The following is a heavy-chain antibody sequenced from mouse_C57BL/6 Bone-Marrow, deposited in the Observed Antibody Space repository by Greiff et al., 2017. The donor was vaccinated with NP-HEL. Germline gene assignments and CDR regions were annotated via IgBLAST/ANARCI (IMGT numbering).Heavy chain of an antibody. CDR3: TTGYPDWYFDV. Sequence: EVQGVESGAELVRPGASVKLSCTASGFNIKDDYMHWVKQRPEQGLEWIGWIDPENGDTEYASKFQGKATITADTSSNTAYLQLSSLTSEDTAVYYCTTGYPDWYFDVWGTGTTVTVSS. D-gene: IGHD2-2*01. CDR2: IDPENGDT. V-gene: IGHV14-4*01. CDR1: GFNIKDDY. J-gene: IGHJ1*03.